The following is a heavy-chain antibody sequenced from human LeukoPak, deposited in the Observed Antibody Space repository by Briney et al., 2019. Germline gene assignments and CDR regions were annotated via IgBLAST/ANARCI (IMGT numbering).Heavy chain of an antibody. Sequence: SETLSLTCTVSGGSISSYYWSWIRQPAGKGLERIGRIYTSGSTNYNPSLKSRVTMSVDTSKDQFSLKLSSVTAADTAVYYCARVRVVISGYYFDYWGQGTLVTVSS. CDR3: ARVRVVISGYYFDY. D-gene: IGHD3-3*01. CDR2: IYTSGST. CDR1: GGSISSYY. V-gene: IGHV4-4*07. J-gene: IGHJ4*02.